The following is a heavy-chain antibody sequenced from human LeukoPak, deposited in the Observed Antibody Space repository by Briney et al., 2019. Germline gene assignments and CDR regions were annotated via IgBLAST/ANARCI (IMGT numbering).Heavy chain of an antibody. Sequence: GGSLRLSCAASGFTFSSYGMHWVRQAPGKGLEWVAVISYDGSNKYYADSVKGRFTISRDNSKNTLYLQMNSLRAEDTAVYYCARDAEQQPTLYYFDYWGQGTLVTVSS. CDR3: ARDAEQQPTLYYFDY. J-gene: IGHJ4*02. CDR2: ISYDGSNK. V-gene: IGHV3-30*19. CDR1: GFTFSSYG. D-gene: IGHD6-13*01.